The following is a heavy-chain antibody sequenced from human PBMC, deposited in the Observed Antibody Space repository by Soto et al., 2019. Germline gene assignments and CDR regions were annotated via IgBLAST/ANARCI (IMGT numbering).Heavy chain of an antibody. CDR2: ISGSGTS. Sequence: GGSLRLSCAASGFTFSSYPMVWVRQAPGKGLESISSISGSGTSYYADSVKGRFTISRDNSENTLYLQMNSLRAEDTAVYYCAKVITTDISYWYGMDVWGQGTTVTVSS. V-gene: IGHV3-23*01. CDR3: AKVITTDISYWYGMDV. J-gene: IGHJ6*02. CDR1: GFTFSSYP. D-gene: IGHD2-8*02.